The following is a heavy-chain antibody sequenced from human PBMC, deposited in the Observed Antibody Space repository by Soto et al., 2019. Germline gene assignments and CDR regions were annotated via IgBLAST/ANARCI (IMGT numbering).Heavy chain of an antibody. CDR2: INWNGGST. D-gene: IGHD3-3*01. V-gene: IGHV3-20*04. CDR1: GFTFDDYG. Sequence: GGSLRLSCAASGFTFDDYGMSWVRQAPGKGLEWVSGINWNGGSTGYADSVKGRFTISRDNAKNSLYLQMNSLRAEDTALYYCARELTYLRAGTIFPYYGMDVWGQGTTVTVSS. J-gene: IGHJ6*02. CDR3: ARELTYLRAGTIFPYYGMDV.